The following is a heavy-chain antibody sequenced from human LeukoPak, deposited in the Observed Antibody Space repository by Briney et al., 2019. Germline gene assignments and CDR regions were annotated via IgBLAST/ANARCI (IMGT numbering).Heavy chain of an antibody. Sequence: SETLSLTCTVSGGSISSYYWGWIRQPPGKGLEWIGSIYYSGSTYYNPSPKSRVTISVDTSKNQFSLKLSSVTAADTAVYYCARQSDIVLMVYAIPGHRFDPWGQGTLVTVSS. CDR1: GGSISSYY. J-gene: IGHJ5*02. CDR2: IYYSGST. V-gene: IGHV4-39*01. D-gene: IGHD2-8*01. CDR3: ARQSDIVLMVYAIPGHRFDP.